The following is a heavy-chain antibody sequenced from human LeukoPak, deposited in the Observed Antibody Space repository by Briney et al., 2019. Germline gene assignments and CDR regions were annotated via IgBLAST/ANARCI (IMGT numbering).Heavy chain of an antibody. CDR2: IYYSGST. D-gene: IGHD4-17*01. CDR1: GGSISSYY. CDR3: ARILSERGDYSLDY. Sequence: KTSETLSLTCTVSGGSISSYYWSWIRQPPGKGLEWIGYIYYSGSTNYNPSLKSRVTISVDTSKNQFSLKLSSVTAADTAVYYCARILSERGDYSLDYWGQGTLVTVSS. J-gene: IGHJ4*02. V-gene: IGHV4-59*01.